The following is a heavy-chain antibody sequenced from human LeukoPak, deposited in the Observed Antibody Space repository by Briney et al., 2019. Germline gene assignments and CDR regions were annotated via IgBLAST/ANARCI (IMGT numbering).Heavy chain of an antibody. Sequence: SETLSLTCTVSGGSISSSSYYWGWIRQPPGKGLEWIGSIYYSGSTDYNPSLKSRVTISLDRSKNQFSLKLKSVTTADTAVYYCARSEYSYRQFDYWGQGILVTVSS. J-gene: IGHJ4*02. CDR1: GGSISSSSYY. CDR3: ARSEYSYRQFDY. D-gene: IGHD5-18*01. V-gene: IGHV4-39*07. CDR2: IYYSGST.